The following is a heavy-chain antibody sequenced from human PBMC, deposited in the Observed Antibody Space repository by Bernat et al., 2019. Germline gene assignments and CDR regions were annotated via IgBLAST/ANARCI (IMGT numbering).Heavy chain of an antibody. D-gene: IGHD3-3*01. CDR2: IYYSGST. J-gene: IGHJ4*02. CDR1: GGSISSYY. CDR3: ARSITIFDGFDY. Sequence: QVQLQESGPGLVKPSETLSLTCTVSGGSISSYYWSWIRQPPGKGLEWIGYIYYSGSTNYNPSLKSRVTISVDTSKNQFSLKLSSVTAADTAVYYCARSITIFDGFDYWGQGTLVTVSS. V-gene: IGHV4-59*01.